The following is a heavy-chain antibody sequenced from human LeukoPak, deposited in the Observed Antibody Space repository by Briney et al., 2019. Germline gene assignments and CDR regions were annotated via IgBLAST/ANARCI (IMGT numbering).Heavy chain of an antibody. CDR2: IIPIFGTA. D-gene: IGHD3-3*01. V-gene: IGHV1-69*05. Sequence: ASVKVSCKSSGGTFSSYAISWVRQAPGQGLEWMGGIIPIFGTANYAQKFQGRVTITTDGSTSTAYMELSSLRSEDTAVYYCARAPYYDFWRGSHYMDVWGKGTTVTVSS. CDR3: ARAPYYDFWRGSHYMDV. J-gene: IGHJ6*03. CDR1: GGTFSSYA.